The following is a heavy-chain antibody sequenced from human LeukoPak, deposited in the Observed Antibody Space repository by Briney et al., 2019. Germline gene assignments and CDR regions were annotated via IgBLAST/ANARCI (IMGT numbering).Heavy chain of an antibody. Sequence: SETLSLTCTVSGGSISSYYWSWIRQPAGKGLEWIGRIYTSGSTNYNPSLKSRVTMSVDTYKNQFSLKLSSVTAADTAVYYCAREGYYYDSSGYLQVNWGQGTLVTVSS. D-gene: IGHD3-22*01. V-gene: IGHV4-4*07. CDR3: AREGYYYDSSGYLQVN. CDR1: GGSISSYY. J-gene: IGHJ4*02. CDR2: IYTSGST.